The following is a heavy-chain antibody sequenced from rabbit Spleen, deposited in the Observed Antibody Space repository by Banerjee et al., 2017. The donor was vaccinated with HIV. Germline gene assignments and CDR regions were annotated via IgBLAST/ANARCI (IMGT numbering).Heavy chain of an antibody. CDR2: IYAGSSGST. Sequence: QSLEESGGGLVKPGASLTLTCKASGFSFSSNYYMCWVRQAPGKGLEWIGCIYAGSSGSTYYASWAKGRFTISKTSSTTVTLQMTSLTAADTATYFCARDSGTSFSSYGMDLWGPGTLVTVS. J-gene: IGHJ6*01. CDR1: GFSFSSNYY. V-gene: IGHV1S40*01. CDR3: ARDSGTSFSSYGMDL. D-gene: IGHD8-1*01.